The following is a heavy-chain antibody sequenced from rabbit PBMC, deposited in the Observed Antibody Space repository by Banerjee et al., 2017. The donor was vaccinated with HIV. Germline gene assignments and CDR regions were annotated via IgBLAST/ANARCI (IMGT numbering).Heavy chain of an antibody. Sequence: QEQLKETGGGLVQPGGSLTLSCKASGFDFSSYGVSWVRQAPGKGLEWIGYIDPLFGSTYYASWVNGRFTISRHNAQNTLYLQLNSLTAADTATYFCAREAAYASSSGYPYFNLWGPGTLVTVS. V-gene: IGHV1S47*01. D-gene: IGHD1-1*01. CDR2: IDPLFGST. CDR1: GFDFSSYG. CDR3: AREAAYASSSGYPYFNL. J-gene: IGHJ4*01.